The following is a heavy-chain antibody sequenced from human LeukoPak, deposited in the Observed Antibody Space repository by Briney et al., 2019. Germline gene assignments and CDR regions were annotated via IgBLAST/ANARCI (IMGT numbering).Heavy chain of an antibody. CDR3: ARSGGGRLIDY. CDR2: ISSSGSYI. V-gene: IGHV3-21*01. Sequence: GGSLRLSCAASGFTLISYSMHWVRQAPGEGLEWVSYISSSGSYIYYADSVQGQFTISRDNTKNSLYLQMSSGRGEDTAVYYCARSGGGRLIDYWGDGPLVTVSS. CDR1: GFTLISYS. J-gene: IGHJ4*01. D-gene: IGHD3-16*01.